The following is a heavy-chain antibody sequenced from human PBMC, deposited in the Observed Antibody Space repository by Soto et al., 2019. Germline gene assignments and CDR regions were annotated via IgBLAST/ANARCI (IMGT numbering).Heavy chain of an antibody. CDR2: ISAYNGNT. CDR1: GYTFTSYG. J-gene: IGHJ5*02. V-gene: IGHV1-18*01. CDR3: ARENLDILTGPPPRNWFDP. Sequence: ASVKVSCKASGYTFTSYGISWVRQAPGQGLEWMGWISAYNGNTNYAQKLQGRVTMTTDTSTSTAYMELRSLRSDDTAVYYCARENLDILTGPPPRNWFDPWGQGTLVTVSS. D-gene: IGHD3-9*01.